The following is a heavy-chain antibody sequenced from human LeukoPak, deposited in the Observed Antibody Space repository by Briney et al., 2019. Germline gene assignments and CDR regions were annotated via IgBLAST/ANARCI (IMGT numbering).Heavy chain of an antibody. CDR3: ARWARYCSSGSCYSWFDP. J-gene: IGHJ5*02. D-gene: IGHD2-15*01. CDR1: GFTFSSYW. CDR2: MKLDGREE. Sequence: GGSLRLSCAASGFTFSSYWMSWVRQAPGKGLEWVANMKLDGREEYYVDSVKGRFTISSDNAKNSLYLQMNSLRVDDTAVYYCARWARYCSSGSCYSWFDPWGQGTLVTVSS. V-gene: IGHV3-7*01.